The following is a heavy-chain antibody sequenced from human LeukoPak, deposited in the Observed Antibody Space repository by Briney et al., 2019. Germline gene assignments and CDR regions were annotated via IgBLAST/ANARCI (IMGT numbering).Heavy chain of an antibody. CDR3: ARHSSYTSGWPLDY. J-gene: IGHJ4*02. Sequence: GGSLKISCKGSGYTFTSYWIGWVRQMPGKGLEWMGIIYPGDSDTRYSPSFQGQVTISADKSISTAYLQWSSLKASDTAIYYCARHSSYTSGWPLDYWGQGTLVTVSS. V-gene: IGHV5-51*01. D-gene: IGHD6-19*01. CDR1: GYTFTSYW. CDR2: IYPGDSDT.